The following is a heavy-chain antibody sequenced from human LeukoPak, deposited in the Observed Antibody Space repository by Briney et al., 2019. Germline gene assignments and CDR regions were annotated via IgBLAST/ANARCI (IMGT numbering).Heavy chain of an antibody. CDR3: TTVVEYQLHPTQDAMAPYYFDY. J-gene: IGHJ4*02. CDR2: IRSKANSYAT. Sequence: GGSLRLSCAASGFTFSGSAMHWVRQASGKGLEWVGRIRSKANSYATAYAASVKGRFTISRDDSKNTAYLQMNSLKTEDTAVYYCTTVVEYQLHPTQDAMAPYYFDYWGQGTLVTVSS. V-gene: IGHV3-73*01. D-gene: IGHD2-2*01. CDR1: GFTFSGSA.